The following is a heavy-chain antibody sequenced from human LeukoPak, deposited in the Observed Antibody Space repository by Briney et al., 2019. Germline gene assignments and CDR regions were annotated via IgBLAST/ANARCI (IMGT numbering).Heavy chain of an antibody. V-gene: IGHV4-34*01. CDR1: GGSFSGYY. Sequence: SETLSLTCAVYGGSFSGYYWSWIRQPPGKGLEWIGEINHSGSTNYNPSLKSRVTISVDTSKNQFSLKLSSVTAADTAVYYCARDPAYDFWSGYFSPLPFDYWGQGTLVTVSS. J-gene: IGHJ4*02. D-gene: IGHD3-3*01. CDR3: ARDPAYDFWSGYFSPLPFDY. CDR2: INHSGST.